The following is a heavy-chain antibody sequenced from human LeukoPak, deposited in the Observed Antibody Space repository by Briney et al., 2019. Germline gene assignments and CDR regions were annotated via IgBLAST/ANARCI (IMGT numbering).Heavy chain of an antibody. V-gene: IGHV3-74*01. CDR2: INRDGSST. CDR1: GFTFSSYC. Sequence: GRSLRLSCAASGFTFSSYCVRWVRQAPGKGLVWVSRINRDGSSTSYADSVKGRFTISRDNAKNTLYLQRNSQKAEDTAVYFCARENHYDSSGYYAYDAFDIWGQGTMVTVSS. CDR3: ARENHYDSSGYYAYDAFDI. J-gene: IGHJ3*02. D-gene: IGHD3-22*01.